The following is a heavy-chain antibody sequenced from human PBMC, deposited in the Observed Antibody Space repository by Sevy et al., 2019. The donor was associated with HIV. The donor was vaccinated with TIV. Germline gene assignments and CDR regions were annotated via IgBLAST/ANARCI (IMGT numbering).Heavy chain of an antibody. Sequence: GGSLRLSCAASGFTFSSYSMNWVRQAPGKGLEWVSSISSSSSYIYYADSVTGRITISRDNAKNSLYLKMNSLRAEDTAVYYCARQCPPTLYDSSGYPDYWGQGTLVTVSS. D-gene: IGHD3-22*01. CDR1: GFTFSSYS. V-gene: IGHV3-21*01. CDR2: ISSSSSYI. J-gene: IGHJ4*02. CDR3: ARQCPPTLYDSSGYPDY.